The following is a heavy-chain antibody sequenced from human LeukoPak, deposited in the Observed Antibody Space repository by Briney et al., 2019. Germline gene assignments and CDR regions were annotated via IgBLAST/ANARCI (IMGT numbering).Heavy chain of an antibody. CDR2: ISSSGSTI. CDR3: ARVPMVRGVTPWGAFDI. CDR1: GFTFSSYW. Sequence: PGGSLRLSCAASGFTFSSYWMSWVRQAPGKGLEWVSYISSSGSTIYYADSVKGQFTTSRDNAKNSLYLQMNSLRAEDTAVYYCARVPMVRGVTPWGAFDIWGQGTMVTVSS. V-gene: IGHV3-48*04. D-gene: IGHD3-10*01. J-gene: IGHJ3*02.